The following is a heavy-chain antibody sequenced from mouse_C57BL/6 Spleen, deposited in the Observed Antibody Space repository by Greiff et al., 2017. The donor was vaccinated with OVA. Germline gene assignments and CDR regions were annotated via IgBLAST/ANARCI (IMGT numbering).Heavy chain of an antibody. J-gene: IGHJ1*03. D-gene: IGHD3-2*02. CDR3: AREGDSSGYGYFDV. V-gene: IGHV1-64*01. Sequence: QVQLQQPGAELAKPGASVKLSCKASGYTFTSYWMHWVKQRPGQGLEWIGMIHPNSGSTNYNEKFKSKATLTVDKSSSTAYMQLSSLTSEDSAVYYCAREGDSSGYGYFDVWGTGTTVTVSS. CDR2: IHPNSGST. CDR1: GYTFTSYW.